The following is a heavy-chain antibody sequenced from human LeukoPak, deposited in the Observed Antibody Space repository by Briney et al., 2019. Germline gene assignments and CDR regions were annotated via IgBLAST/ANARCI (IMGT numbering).Heavy chain of an antibody. CDR2: ISRTSESI. J-gene: IGHJ4*02. CDR3: ASSRYDSSGYYGIIGY. Sequence: PGGSLRLSCAASGFTFNTYSMSWVRQAPGNGLEWVSIISRTSESIFYADSVKGRFTISRDNAKNSLYLQMNSLRAEDTALYYCASSRYDSSGYYGIIGYWGQGTLVTVSS. D-gene: IGHD3-22*01. V-gene: IGHV3-21*01. CDR1: GFTFNTYS.